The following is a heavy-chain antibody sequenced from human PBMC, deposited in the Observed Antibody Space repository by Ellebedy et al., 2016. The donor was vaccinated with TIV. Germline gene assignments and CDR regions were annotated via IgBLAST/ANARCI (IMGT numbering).Heavy chain of an antibody. J-gene: IGHJ4*02. Sequence: AASVKVSCKTSGYSFTGYYIHWVRQAPGQGPEWVGWINPDNGVTVYEQKLQGRVTITGDTSISTVYMELSSLRSDDTAIYYWVRDLTNPVTGDYWGQGTLVFVSS. V-gene: IGHV1-2*02. CDR2: INPDNGVT. CDR3: VRDLTNPVTGDY. D-gene: IGHD4-11*01. CDR1: GYSFTGYY.